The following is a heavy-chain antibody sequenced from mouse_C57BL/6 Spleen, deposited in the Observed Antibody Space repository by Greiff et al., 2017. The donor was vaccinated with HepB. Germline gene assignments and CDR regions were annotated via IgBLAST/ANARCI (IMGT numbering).Heavy chain of an antibody. CDR2: ISYDGSN. Sequence: ESGPGLVKPSQSLSLTCSVTGYSITSGYYWNWIRQFPGNKLEWMGYISYDGSNNYNPSLKNRISITRDTSKNQFFLKLKSVTTEDTATYYCARGIYYDYDYAMDYRGQGTSVTVSS. J-gene: IGHJ4*01. CDR1: GYSITSGYY. V-gene: IGHV3-6*01. D-gene: IGHD2-4*01. CDR3: ARGIYYDYDYAMDY.